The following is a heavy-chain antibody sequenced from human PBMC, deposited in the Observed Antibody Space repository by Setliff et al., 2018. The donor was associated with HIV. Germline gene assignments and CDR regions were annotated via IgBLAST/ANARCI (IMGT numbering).Heavy chain of an antibody. CDR2: LASYNDDA. CDR1: GYNFTNYG. D-gene: IGHD4-17*01. Sequence: ASVKVSCKASGYNFTNYGITWVRQAPGHGLEWMGWLASYNDDANYAQNLQGRVTMTTDKSTSTAYMELRSLRSDDTAVYYCARGQYGDELFDYWGQGTLVTVSS. CDR3: ARGQYGDELFDY. J-gene: IGHJ4*02. V-gene: IGHV1-18*01.